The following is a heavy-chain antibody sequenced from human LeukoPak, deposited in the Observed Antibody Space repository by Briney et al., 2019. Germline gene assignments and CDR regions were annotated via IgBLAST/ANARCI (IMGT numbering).Heavy chain of an antibody. V-gene: IGHV3-33*01. J-gene: IGHJ3*02. Sequence: PGRSLRLSCAASGFTFSSYGMHWVRQAPGKGLERVAVIWYDGSNKYYADSVKGRFTISRDNSKNTLYLQMNSLRAEDTAVYYCARSRGAADAFDIWGQGTMVTVSS. CDR1: GFTFSSYG. CDR2: IWYDGSNK. D-gene: IGHD3-10*01. CDR3: ARSRGAADAFDI.